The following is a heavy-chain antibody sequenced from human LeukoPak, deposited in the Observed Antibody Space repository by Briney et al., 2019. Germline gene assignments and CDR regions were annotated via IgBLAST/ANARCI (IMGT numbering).Heavy chain of an antibody. V-gene: IGHV1-69*05. CDR1: GGTFSSYA. D-gene: IGHD2-2*01. J-gene: IGHJ5*02. CDR2: IIPIFGTA. Sequence: SVKVSCKASGGTFSSYAISWVRQAPGQGLEWMGGIIPIFGTANYAQKFQGRVTITTDESTSTAYMELSSLRSEDTAVYYCARTIVVVPATKIWFDPWGQGTLVTVSS. CDR3: ARTIVVVPATKIWFDP.